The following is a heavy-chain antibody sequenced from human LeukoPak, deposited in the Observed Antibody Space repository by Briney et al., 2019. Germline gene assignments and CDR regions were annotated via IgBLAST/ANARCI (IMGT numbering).Heavy chain of an antibody. CDR2: INPNSGGT. CDR3: ARDWLLWFGELLSPAAWFDP. CDR1: GYTFTGYY. J-gene: IGHJ5*02. Sequence: ASVKVSCKASGYTFTGYYMHWVRQAPGQGLKGMEWINPNSGGTNYAQKFQGRVTMTRDTFISTAYMELSRLRSDDTAVYYCARDWLLWFGELLSPAAWFDPWGQGTLVTVSS. V-gene: IGHV1-2*02. D-gene: IGHD3-10*01.